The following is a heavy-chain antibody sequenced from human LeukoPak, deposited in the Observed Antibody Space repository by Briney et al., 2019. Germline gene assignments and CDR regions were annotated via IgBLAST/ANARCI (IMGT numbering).Heavy chain of an antibody. CDR1: GGSISSSSYY. Sequence: SETLSLTCTVSGGSISSSSYYWAWIRQPPGKGLEWIGSIYYSGNTFYKSSLKSRVTIAVDTSKNQFSLKLNSVTAADTAVYYCARESYYDSSGYSHDAFDIWGQGTMVTVSS. V-gene: IGHV4-39*07. CDR3: ARESYYDSSGYSHDAFDI. D-gene: IGHD3-22*01. CDR2: IYYSGNT. J-gene: IGHJ3*02.